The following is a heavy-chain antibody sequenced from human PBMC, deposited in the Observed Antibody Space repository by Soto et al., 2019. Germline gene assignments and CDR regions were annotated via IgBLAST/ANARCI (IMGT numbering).Heavy chain of an antibody. J-gene: IGHJ4*02. V-gene: IGHV3-66*01. CDR3: ARDPWAADY. Sequence: EVQLVESGGGLVPPGGSLILSCAASGFTVSTKYMSWVRQAPGKGLEWVSVIYSGGSTFYADSVRGRFTISRDNSKNTLNLQMNSLRAEDTAVYYCARDPWAADYWGQGTLVTVSS. D-gene: IGHD1-26*01. CDR2: IYSGGST. CDR1: GFTVSTKY.